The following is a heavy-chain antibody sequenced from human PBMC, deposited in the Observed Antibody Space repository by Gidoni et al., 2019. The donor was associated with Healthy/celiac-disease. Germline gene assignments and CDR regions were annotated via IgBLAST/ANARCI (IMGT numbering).Heavy chain of an antibody. CDR1: GYTFTGYY. V-gene: IGHV1-2*04. CDR2: INPNSGGT. J-gene: IGHJ4*02. Sequence: QVQLVQSGAEVKKPGASVKVSCKASGYTFTGYYMHWVRQAPGQGLEWMGWINPNSGGTNYAQNFQGWVTMTRDTSISTAYMELSRLRSDDTAVYYCARDGDNWNYALGYWGQGTLVTVSS. CDR3: ARDGDNWNYALGY. D-gene: IGHD1-7*01.